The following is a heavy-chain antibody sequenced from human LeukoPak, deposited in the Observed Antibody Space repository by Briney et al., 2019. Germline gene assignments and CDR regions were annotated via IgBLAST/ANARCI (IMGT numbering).Heavy chain of an antibody. CDR3: ARDPQFRWSGYYGGEGWFDP. CDR2: INPSGGST. Sequence: ASVKVSCKASGYTFTSYYMHWLRQAPGQGLEWMGIINPSGGSTSYARKFQGRVTMTRDTSTSTVYMELSSLRSEDTAVYYCARDPQFRWSGYYGGEGWFDPWGQGTLVTVSS. V-gene: IGHV1-46*01. D-gene: IGHD3-3*01. J-gene: IGHJ5*02. CDR1: GYTFTSYY.